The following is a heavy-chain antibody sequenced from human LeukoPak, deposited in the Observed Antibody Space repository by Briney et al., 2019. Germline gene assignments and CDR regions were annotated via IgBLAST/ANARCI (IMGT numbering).Heavy chain of an antibody. CDR1: GXSISSYY. V-gene: IGHV4-59*08. J-gene: IGHJ4*02. CDR2: IYYSGST. CDR3: AGHRTAYYFDY. Sequence: SETLSLTCTVSGXSISSYYGSWIRQPPGKGLEWIGYIYYSGSTNYNPSLKSRVTISVDTSKNQFSLKLSSVTAADTAMYYCAGHRTAYYFDYWGQGTLVTVSS.